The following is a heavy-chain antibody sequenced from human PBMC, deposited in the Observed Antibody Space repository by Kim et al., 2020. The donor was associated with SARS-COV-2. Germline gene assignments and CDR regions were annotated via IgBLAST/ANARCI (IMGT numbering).Heavy chain of an antibody. J-gene: IGHJ6*02. Sequence: ASVKVSCKASGYTFTSYAMHWVRQAPGQRLEWMGWINAGNGNTKYSQKFQGRVTITRDTSASTAYMELSSLRSEDTAVYYCAREELGAITIFGVVKHRYGMDVWGQGTTVTVSS. CDR1: GYTFTSYA. V-gene: IGHV1-3*01. CDR2: INAGNGNT. D-gene: IGHD3-3*01. CDR3: AREELGAITIFGVVKHRYGMDV.